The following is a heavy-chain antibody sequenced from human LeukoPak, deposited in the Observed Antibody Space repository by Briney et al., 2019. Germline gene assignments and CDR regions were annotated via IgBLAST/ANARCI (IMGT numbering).Heavy chain of an antibody. D-gene: IGHD3-10*01. CDR3: ARALRSPGDSGLDY. Sequence: GGSLRLSCAASGFTFSSNYMHWVRQAPGKGLAWVSRINTDGSDTTYADFVKGRFTISRDNAKNTLYLEMNSLRAEDTAAYYCARALRSPGDSGLDYWGQGALVTVSS. CDR1: GFTFSSNY. J-gene: IGHJ4*02. CDR2: INTDGSDT. V-gene: IGHV3-74*03.